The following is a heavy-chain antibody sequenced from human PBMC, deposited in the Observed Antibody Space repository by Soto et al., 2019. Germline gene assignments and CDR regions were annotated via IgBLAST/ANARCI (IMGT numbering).Heavy chain of an antibody. CDR2: IIPIIGTA. Sequence: QVQLVQSGAEVKKPGSSVKVSCKASGGTFSSYAISWVRQAPGQGLEWMGGIIPIIGTADYAQKFQGRVTITADESTSTSYMELRSLISVDTALYYCASHTYATANYSYYGMDGWGQGTTVTVSS. V-gene: IGHV1-69*12. D-gene: IGHD5-18*01. J-gene: IGHJ6*02. CDR1: GGTFSSYA. CDR3: ASHTYATANYSYYGMDG.